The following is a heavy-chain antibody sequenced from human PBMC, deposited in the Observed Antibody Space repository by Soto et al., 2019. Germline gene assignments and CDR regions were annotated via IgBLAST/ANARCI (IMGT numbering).Heavy chain of an antibody. D-gene: IGHD6-13*01. J-gene: IGHJ3*02. CDR1: GFTVSSNY. Sequence: GGSLRLSCAASGFTVSSNYMSWVRQAPGKGLEWASVIYSGGSTYYADSVKGRFTISRDNSKNTLYLQMNSLRAEDTAVYYCARELGAAAGADAFDIWGQGTMVTVSS. CDR2: IYSGGST. V-gene: IGHV3-66*01. CDR3: ARELGAAAGADAFDI.